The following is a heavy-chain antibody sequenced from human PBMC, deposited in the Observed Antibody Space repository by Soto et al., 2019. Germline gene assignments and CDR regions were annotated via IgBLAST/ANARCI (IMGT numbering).Heavy chain of an antibody. V-gene: IGHV4-30-4*01. CDR3: ASRYRY. D-gene: IGHD3-16*02. J-gene: IGHJ4*01. CDR2: IDSSGTT. CDR1: GGSISSSEYY. Sequence: TLSLTCTVSGGSISSSEYYWSWIRQPPGRGLEWIGYIDSSGTTYYNASLKSRLMISVDTSKNQFSLRLTSMTAADTAVYYCASRYRYWGQGILVTVSS.